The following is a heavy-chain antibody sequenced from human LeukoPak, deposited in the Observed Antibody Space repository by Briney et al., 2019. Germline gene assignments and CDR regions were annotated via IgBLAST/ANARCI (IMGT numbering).Heavy chain of an antibody. CDR1: GYTFTGYY. D-gene: IGHD3-10*01. V-gene: IGHV1-2*02. CDR3: ARGATMVRGVISAFDP. J-gene: IGHJ5*02. CDR2: INPNSGGT. Sequence: ASVKVSCKASGYTFTGYYMHWVRQAPGQGPEWMGWINPNSGGTNYAQKFQGRVTMTRDTSISTAYMELSRLRSDDTAVYYCARGATMVRGVISAFDPWGQGTLVTVSS.